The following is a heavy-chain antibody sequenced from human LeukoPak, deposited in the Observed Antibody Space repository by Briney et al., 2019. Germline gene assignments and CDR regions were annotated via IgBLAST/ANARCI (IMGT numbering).Heavy chain of an antibody. Sequence: ASVKVSCKASGYTFTSYGISWVRQAPGQGLEWMGWINPNSGGTNYAQKFQGRVTMTRDTSISTAYMELSRLRSDDTAVYYCARARYYYDSSGYSKTWGQGTLVTVSS. CDR3: ARARYYYDSSGYSKT. J-gene: IGHJ5*02. CDR1: GYTFTSYG. CDR2: INPNSGGT. D-gene: IGHD3-22*01. V-gene: IGHV1-2*02.